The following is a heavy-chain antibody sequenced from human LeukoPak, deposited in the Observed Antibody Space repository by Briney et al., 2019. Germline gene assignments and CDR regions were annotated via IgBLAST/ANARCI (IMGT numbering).Heavy chain of an antibody. Sequence: ASVKVSCKASGYTFTGYYMHWVRQAPGQGVEGMGWINPNSGGTNYAQKFQGRVTMTRDTSISTAYMELSRLRSDDTAVYYCARESRRRALRSSSSQKPYNCFDPWGQGTLVTVSS. CDR3: ARESRRRALRSSSSQKPYNCFDP. J-gene: IGHJ5*02. CDR2: INPNSGGT. D-gene: IGHD6-13*01. V-gene: IGHV1-2*02. CDR1: GYTFTGYY.